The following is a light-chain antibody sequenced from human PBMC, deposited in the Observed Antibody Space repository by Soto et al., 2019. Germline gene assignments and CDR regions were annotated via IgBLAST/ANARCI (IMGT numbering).Light chain of an antibody. CDR3: SSYSGTNYHYV. CDR2: EVS. Sequence: QSVLTQPPSASGSFGQSVTISCTGTSSDVGGYNYVSWYQQHPGKAPKLMIYEVSERPSGVPDRFSGSKSGNTASLTVPGLQADDEADYYCSSYSGTNYHYVFGTGTQLTVL. J-gene: IGLJ1*01. V-gene: IGLV2-8*01. CDR1: SSDVGGYNY.